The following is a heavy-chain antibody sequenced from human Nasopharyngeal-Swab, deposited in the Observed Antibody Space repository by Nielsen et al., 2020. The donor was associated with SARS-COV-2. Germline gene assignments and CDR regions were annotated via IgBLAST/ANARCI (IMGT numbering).Heavy chain of an antibody. CDR2: IYSGGST. V-gene: IGHV3-53*04. CDR3: ARGGTTVRYYYMDV. D-gene: IGHD4-11*01. CDR1: GFTVSSNY. Sequence: GESLKISCAASGFTVSSNYMSWVRQAPGKGLEWVSVIYSGGSTYYADSVKGRFTISRHNSKNTLYIQMNSLRAEDTAVYYCARGGTTVRYYYMDVWGKGTTVTVSS. J-gene: IGHJ6*03.